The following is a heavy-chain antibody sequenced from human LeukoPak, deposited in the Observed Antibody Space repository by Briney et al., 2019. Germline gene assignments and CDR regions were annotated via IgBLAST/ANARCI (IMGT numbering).Heavy chain of an antibody. CDR3: ARWSVAVAGYDY. Sequence: GGSLRLSCAASGFTFSSYGMHWVRQAPGKGLEWVAFIRYDGSNKYYADSVKGRFTISRDNSKNTLYLQMNSLRAEDTAVYYCARWSVAVAGYDYWGQGTLVTVSS. D-gene: IGHD6-19*01. V-gene: IGHV3-30*02. CDR2: IRYDGSNK. J-gene: IGHJ4*02. CDR1: GFTFSSYG.